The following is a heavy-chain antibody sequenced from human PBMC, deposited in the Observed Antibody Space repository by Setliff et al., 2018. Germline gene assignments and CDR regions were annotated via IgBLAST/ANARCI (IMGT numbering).Heavy chain of an antibody. CDR1: GSTFTGYY. CDR3: ARVRSSSWLVVNWFDP. D-gene: IGHD6-13*01. J-gene: IGHJ5*02. V-gene: IGHV1-2*06. Sequence: GASVKVSCKASGSTFTGYYMHWVRQAPGQGLEWMGRINPNSGGTNYAQKFQGRVTMTRDTSISTAYMELSRLRSDDTAVYYCARVRSSSWLVVNWFDPWGQGTLVTVSS. CDR2: INPNSGGT.